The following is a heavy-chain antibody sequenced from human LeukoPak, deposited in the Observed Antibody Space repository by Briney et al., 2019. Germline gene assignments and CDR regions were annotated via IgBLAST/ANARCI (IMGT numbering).Heavy chain of an antibody. CDR1: GYTFTGYY. J-gene: IGHJ4*02. V-gene: IGHV1-2*02. D-gene: IGHD6-13*01. Sequence: ASVKVSCKASGYTFTGYYMHWVRQAPGQGLEWMGWINPNSGGTNYAQKFQGRVTMTRDTSISTAYMELSRLRSDHTAVYYCARDLPFTPYSSSWAHDYWGQGTLVTVSS. CDR3: ARDLPFTPYSSSWAHDY. CDR2: INPNSGGT.